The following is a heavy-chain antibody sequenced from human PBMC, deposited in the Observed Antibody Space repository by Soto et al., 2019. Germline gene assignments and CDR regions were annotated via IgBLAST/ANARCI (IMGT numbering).Heavy chain of an antibody. V-gene: IGHV4-31*03. CDR2: INHRGSL. J-gene: IGHJ6*02. Sequence: SETLSLTCTVTGGSMTSGDHYWTWIRHRPGEGLEWFGYINHRGSLYYNPSLKSRVSMSVDTSKNQFSLNLSSVTAADTAVYYCARELPQRQGRNMDVWGQGTTVTVAS. D-gene: IGHD1-1*01. CDR1: GGSMTSGDHY. CDR3: ARELPQRQGRNMDV.